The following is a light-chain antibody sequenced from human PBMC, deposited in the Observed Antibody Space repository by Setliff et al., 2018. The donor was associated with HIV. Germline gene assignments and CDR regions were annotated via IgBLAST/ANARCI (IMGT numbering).Light chain of an antibody. CDR1: SSDIGGYNY. CDR3: SSFTSSKALL. V-gene: IGLV2-14*03. J-gene: IGLJ3*02. Sequence: QSALTQPASVSGSPGQSITISCTGTSSDIGGYNYVSWYQQLPGNTPKLLIYDVTNRPSGVPDRFSGSKSANTASLTISGLQAEDEADYYCSSFTSSKALLFGGGTQLTVL. CDR2: DVT.